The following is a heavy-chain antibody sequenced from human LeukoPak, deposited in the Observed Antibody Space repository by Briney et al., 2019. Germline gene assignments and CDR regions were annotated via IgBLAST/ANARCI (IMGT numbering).Heavy chain of an antibody. CDR1: GYTFTSYY. D-gene: IGHD5-18*01. J-gene: IGHJ4*02. CDR3: ARGVSYSYGPDYYFDY. CDR2: INPSGGST. Sequence: ASVKVSCKASGYTFTSYYMHWVRQAPGQGLEWMGIINPSGGSTSYAQKFQGRVTMTRDMSTSTVYMELSSLRSDDTAVYYCARGVSYSYGPDYYFDYWGQGTLVTVSS. V-gene: IGHV1-46*01.